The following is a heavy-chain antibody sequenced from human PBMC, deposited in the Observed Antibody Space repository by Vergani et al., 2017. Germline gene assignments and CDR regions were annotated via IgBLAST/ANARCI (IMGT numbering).Heavy chain of an antibody. V-gene: IGHV3-72*01. D-gene: IGHD1-1*01. CDR3: VRVKGSNWNDHLYDI. Sequence: EVQVVESGGGLVQPGGSLRLSCAASGVLFSDHYMDWVRQAPGKGLEWVGRIRNKANDYTTQYAASVKGRFTISRDDSESYRYLQMNSLQTEDTALYYCVRVKGSNWNDHLYDIWGQGTLVTVSS. CDR2: IRNKANDYTT. CDR1: GVLFSDHY. J-gene: IGHJ3*02.